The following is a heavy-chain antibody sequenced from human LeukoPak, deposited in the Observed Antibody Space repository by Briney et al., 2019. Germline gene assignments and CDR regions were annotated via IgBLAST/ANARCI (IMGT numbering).Heavy chain of an antibody. CDR3: ARVSTYSAIDY. CDR1: GFTFSSYA. CDR2: IWYDGSSK. Sequence: GGSLRLSCAASGFTFSSYAMHWVRRAPGKGLQWVAVIWYDGSSKYYADSVKGRFTISRDNAKNTLYLQMNSLRAEDTAVYYCARVSTYSAIDYWGQGTLVTVSS. V-gene: IGHV3-33*01. D-gene: IGHD1-26*01. J-gene: IGHJ4*02.